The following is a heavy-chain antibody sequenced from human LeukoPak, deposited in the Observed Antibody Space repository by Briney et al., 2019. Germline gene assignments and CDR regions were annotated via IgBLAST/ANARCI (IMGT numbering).Heavy chain of an antibody. V-gene: IGHV3-9*01. CDR1: GFTFDDYA. J-gene: IGHJ6*02. CDR3: AKDMASSYYYGMDV. Sequence: GGSLRLSCAASGFTFDDYALHWVRQAPGKGLEWVSGISWNSGSIGYADSVKGRFTISRDNAKNSLYLQMNSLRAEDTALYYCAKDMASSYYYGMDVWGQGTTVTVSS. CDR2: ISWNSGSI. D-gene: IGHD1-26*01.